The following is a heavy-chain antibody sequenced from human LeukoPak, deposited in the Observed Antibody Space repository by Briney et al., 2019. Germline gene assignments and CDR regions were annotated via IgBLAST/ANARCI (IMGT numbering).Heavy chain of an antibody. CDR3: ARGSSSDFHYYYGMDV. D-gene: IGHD6-6*01. V-gene: IGHV3-74*01. J-gene: IGHJ6*02. CDR1: GFTFSSYW. CDR2: INSDGSST. Sequence: PGGSLRLSCAASGFTFSSYWMRWVRQAPGKGLVWVSRINSDGSSTSYADSVKGRFTISRDNAKNTLYLQMNSLRAEDTAVYYCARGSSSDFHYYYGMDVWGQGTTVTVSS.